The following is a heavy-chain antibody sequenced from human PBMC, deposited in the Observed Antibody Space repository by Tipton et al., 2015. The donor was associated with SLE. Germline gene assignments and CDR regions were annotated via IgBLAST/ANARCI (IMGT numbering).Heavy chain of an antibody. CDR1: GGAIDSTTYY. J-gene: IGHJ3*02. Sequence: TLSLTCTVSGGAIDSTTYYWGWIRQPPGKGLEWIGSVSFPGRTNYNPSLERRVTISLDTSKNQFSLRLTSVTAADTAMYYCASLARYYGSASCYGFDIWGQGTMVTVSS. CDR3: ASLARYYGSASCYGFDI. CDR2: VSFPGRT. V-gene: IGHV4-61*05. D-gene: IGHD2-2*01.